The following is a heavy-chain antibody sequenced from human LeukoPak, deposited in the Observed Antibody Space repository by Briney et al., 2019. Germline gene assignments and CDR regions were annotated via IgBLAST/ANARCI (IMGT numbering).Heavy chain of an antibody. CDR2: VGISSGNT. Sequence: GGSLRLSCAASGFTFRDYSMNWVRQAPGKGLEWISYVGISSGNTKYADSVKGRFTISGDSAKNSVFLQMNSLRVEDTAVYFCARDHRYAFDNWGQGTLVTVSS. D-gene: IGHD5-12*01. CDR1: GFTFRDYS. CDR3: ARDHRYAFDN. J-gene: IGHJ4*02. V-gene: IGHV3-48*04.